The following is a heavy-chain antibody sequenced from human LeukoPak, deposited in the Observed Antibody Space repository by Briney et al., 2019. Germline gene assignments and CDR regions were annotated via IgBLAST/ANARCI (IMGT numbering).Heavy chain of an antibody. J-gene: IGHJ4*02. CDR3: AREGYGGNPTHY. CDR2: INPNSGGT. D-gene: IGHD4-23*01. Sequence: VASVKVSCKASGYIFTGYYMHWVRQAPGQGLEWMGWINPNSGGTNYAQKFQGRVTMTRDTSISTAYMELSRLRSDDTAVYYCAREGYGGNPTHYWGQGTLVTVSS. V-gene: IGHV1-2*02. CDR1: GYIFTGYY.